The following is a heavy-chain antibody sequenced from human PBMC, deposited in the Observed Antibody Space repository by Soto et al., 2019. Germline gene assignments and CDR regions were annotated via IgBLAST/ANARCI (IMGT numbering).Heavy chain of an antibody. CDR1: GGSISSGDYY. CDR2: IYYSGST. Sequence: PSETLSLTCTVSGGSISSGDYYWSWIRQPPGKGLEWIGYIYYSGSTYYNPSLKSRVTISVDTSKNQFSLKLSSVTAADTAVDYCARGTGHSPFDYWGQGTLVTVSS. J-gene: IGHJ4*02. D-gene: IGHD3-9*01. CDR3: ARGTGHSPFDY. V-gene: IGHV4-30-4*01.